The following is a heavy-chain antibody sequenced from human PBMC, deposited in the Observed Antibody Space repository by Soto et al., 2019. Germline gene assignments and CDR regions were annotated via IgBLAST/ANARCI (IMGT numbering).Heavy chain of an antibody. V-gene: IGHV4-4*07. CDR2: IHSAGGT. CDR1: GASIIGHY. CDR3: ARISGGPIC. J-gene: IGHJ4*02. Sequence: TSETLSLTCSVSGASIIGHYWNWFRQPAGKRLEWIGRIHSAGGTNYNVPLTSRVTMSVDTSKNQLSLKLSSVTAADTAVYYCARISGGPICWGQGTLVTVSS.